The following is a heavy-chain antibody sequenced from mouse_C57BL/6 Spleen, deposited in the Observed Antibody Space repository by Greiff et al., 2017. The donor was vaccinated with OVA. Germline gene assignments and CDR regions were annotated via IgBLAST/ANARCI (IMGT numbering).Heavy chain of an antibody. D-gene: IGHD1-1*01. CDR3: ARDYYGGSYGYFDV. V-gene: IGHV1-50*01. Sequence: QVQLKQPGAELVKPGASVKLSCKASGYTFTSYWMQWVKQRPGQGLEWIGEIDPSDSYTNYNQKFKGKATLTVDTSSSTAYMQLSSLTSEDSAVYYCARDYYGGSYGYFDVWGTGTTVTVSS. J-gene: IGHJ1*03. CDR2: IDPSDSYT. CDR1: GYTFTSYW.